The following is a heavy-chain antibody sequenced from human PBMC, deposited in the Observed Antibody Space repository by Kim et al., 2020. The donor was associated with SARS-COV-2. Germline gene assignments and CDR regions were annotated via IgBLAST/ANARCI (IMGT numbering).Heavy chain of an antibody. Sequence: GGSLRLSCEASGFIFSSHWMSWVRQAPGKGLEWVGIIKTDGSQTLYVASLKGRFTISRDNAKNSMYLQMNSLRAEDTAVYYCARDFQHGQTDYWAQGTLVTVSS. CDR2: IKTDGSQT. J-gene: IGHJ4*02. D-gene: IGHD2-8*01. CDR3: ARDFQHGQTDY. CDR1: GFIFSSHW. V-gene: IGHV3-7*01.